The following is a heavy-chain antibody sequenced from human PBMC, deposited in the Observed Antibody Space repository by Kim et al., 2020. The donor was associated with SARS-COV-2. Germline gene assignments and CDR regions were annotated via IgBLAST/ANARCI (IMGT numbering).Heavy chain of an antibody. V-gene: IGHV3-23*01. Sequence: GGSLRLSCAASGFTFTTYAISWVRQTPGKGLEWVSGVCGSGACTSYADSVKGRFTISRDNSKSTLYLQMNSLRAEDTAIYYCAKALYGGLDYWGQGTLVT. D-gene: IGHD4-17*01. J-gene: IGHJ4*02. CDR3: AKALYGGLDY. CDR1: GFTFTTYA. CDR2: VCGSGACT.